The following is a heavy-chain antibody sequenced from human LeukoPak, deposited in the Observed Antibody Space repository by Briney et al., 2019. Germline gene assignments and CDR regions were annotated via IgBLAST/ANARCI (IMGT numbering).Heavy chain of an antibody. D-gene: IGHD3-16*01. CDR2: IDYSGST. Sequence: SETLSLTCTVSDDSISTYYWGWIRQPPGKGLEWIGSIDYSGSTYYNPSLKSRVTISVDTSKNQFSLKLSSVTAADTAMYYCARRGIMITFGDWYFDLWGRGTLVTVSS. J-gene: IGHJ2*01. CDR1: DDSISTYY. CDR3: ARRGIMITFGDWYFDL. V-gene: IGHV4-39*01.